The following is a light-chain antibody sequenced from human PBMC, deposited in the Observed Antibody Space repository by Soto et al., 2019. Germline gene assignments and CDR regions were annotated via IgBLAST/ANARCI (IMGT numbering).Light chain of an antibody. CDR1: QSVSIW. Sequence: EIQMTQSPSTLSASEGDRVNISCRASQSVSIWLAWYQQKPGRAPKLLIYKSSILESGVPSRFSGSGSGTEFTLTISSLQPDDFATYYCQQFNTSPWTFGQGTKVDIK. J-gene: IGKJ1*01. V-gene: IGKV1-5*03. CDR3: QQFNTSPWT. CDR2: KSS.